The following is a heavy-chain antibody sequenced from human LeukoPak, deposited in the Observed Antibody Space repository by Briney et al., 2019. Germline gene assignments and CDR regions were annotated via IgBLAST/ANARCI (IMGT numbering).Heavy chain of an antibody. V-gene: IGHV4-31*03. CDR3: ARGVVSLKPYYFDS. D-gene: IGHD2-15*01. CDR2: IYYSGST. CDR1: GGSISSGGYY. J-gene: IGHJ4*02. Sequence: SQTLSLTCTVSGGSISSGGYYWSWIRQHPGKGLAWSGYIYYSGSTYYNPSLKSRVTMSVDTSKSQFSLKLTSVTAADTAMYFCARGVVSLKPYYFDSWGQGILVTVSS.